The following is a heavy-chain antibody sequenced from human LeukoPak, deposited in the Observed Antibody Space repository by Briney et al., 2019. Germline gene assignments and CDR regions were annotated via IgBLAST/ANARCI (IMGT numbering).Heavy chain of an antibody. D-gene: IGHD3-22*01. Sequence: PGRSLRLSCAASGFTFSHYGMHWVPQAPGKGLEWLGRIKRETDGGTIDYAAPVKGRFTISRDDSRNTLYLQMDSLKIEDTAVYYCTTDRYYDNSELQFQHWGQGTLVTVSS. CDR3: TTDRYYDNSELQFQH. CDR2: IKRETDGGTI. CDR1: GFTFSHYG. V-gene: IGHV3-15*01. J-gene: IGHJ1*01.